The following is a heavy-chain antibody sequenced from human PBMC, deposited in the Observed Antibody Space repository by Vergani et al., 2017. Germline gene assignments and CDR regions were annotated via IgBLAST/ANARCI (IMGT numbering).Heavy chain of an antibody. CDR1: GFSFNSYW. CDR2: IKSDGSIT. V-gene: IGHV3-74*03. J-gene: IGHJ5*01. D-gene: IGHD3-9*01. CDR3: ARARCIETCYMSNWLDS. Sequence: DVHLAESGGGFFQPGGSLRLSCSASGFSFNSYWMHWVRQVPGKGLLWVSRIKSDGSITAYAESVKGRFTISRDNAQNTLYLQMNSLRVEYTGVYYCARARCIETCYMSNWLDSWGQGTLVTVSS.